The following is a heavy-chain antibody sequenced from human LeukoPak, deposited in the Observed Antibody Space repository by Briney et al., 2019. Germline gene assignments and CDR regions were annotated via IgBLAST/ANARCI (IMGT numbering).Heavy chain of an antibody. CDR1: GGSISNYY. J-gene: IGHJ6*02. V-gene: IGHV4-59*01. CDR2: IFYDGST. Sequence: SETLSLTCTVSGGSISNYYWSWIRQPPGKGLEWIGYIFYDGSTSYNPSLKGRVIISVDTSKNQFSLKLSSVTAADAAVYFCARVGLWFGELSRYYYYGMDVWGQGTTVTVSS. D-gene: IGHD3-10*01. CDR3: ARVGLWFGELSRYYYYGMDV.